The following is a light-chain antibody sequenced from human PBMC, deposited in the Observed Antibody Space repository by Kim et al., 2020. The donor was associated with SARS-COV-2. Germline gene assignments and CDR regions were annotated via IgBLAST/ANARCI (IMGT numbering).Light chain of an antibody. CDR2: QDS. Sequence: VSPGQTASITCSGDKLGDKYACWYQQKPGKSPVLVIYQDSKRPSGIPERFSGSNSGNTATLTISGTQAMDEADYYCQAWDSSTYAVFGGGTQLTVL. CDR3: QAWDSSTYAV. CDR1: KLGDKY. V-gene: IGLV3-1*01. J-gene: IGLJ7*01.